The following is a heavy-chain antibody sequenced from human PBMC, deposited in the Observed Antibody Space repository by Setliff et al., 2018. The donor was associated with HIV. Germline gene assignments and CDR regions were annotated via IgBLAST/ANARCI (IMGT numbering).Heavy chain of an antibody. V-gene: IGHV3-30*02. Sequence: GGSLRLSCAASGFIFGNFGLHWVRQAPGEGLEWVTFIRYDGSRIHYADSVKGRFTISRDNSKNTLYLQVNSLRPEDTAVYHCASARIPTGGTSTSFDYWGQGTLVTVSS. CDR1: GFIFGNFG. CDR2: IRYDGSRI. CDR3: ASARIPTGGTSTSFDY. D-gene: IGHD1-1*01. J-gene: IGHJ4*02.